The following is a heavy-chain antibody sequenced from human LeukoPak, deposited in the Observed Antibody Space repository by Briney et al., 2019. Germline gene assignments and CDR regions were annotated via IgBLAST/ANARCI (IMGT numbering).Heavy chain of an antibody. V-gene: IGHV1-69*04. CDR3: ARDEDSYYDFWSGSYGMDV. Sequence: SVKVSCEASGGTFSSYAISWVRQAPGQGLEWMGRIIPIFGIANYAQKFQGRVTITADKSTSTAYMELSSLRSEDTAVYYCARDEDSYYDFWSGSYGMDVWGQGTTVTVSS. J-gene: IGHJ6*02. CDR2: IIPIFGIA. D-gene: IGHD3-3*01. CDR1: GGTFSSYA.